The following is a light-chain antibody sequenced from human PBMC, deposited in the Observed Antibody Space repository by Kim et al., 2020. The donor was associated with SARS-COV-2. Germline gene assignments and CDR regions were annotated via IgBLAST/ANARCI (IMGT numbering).Light chain of an antibody. CDR1: NGAATSFHY. V-gene: IGLV7-46*01. J-gene: IGLJ3*02. Sequence: PEGAVPSAFGSGNGAATSFHYPYGFQQKPGQAPRTLIYDTSSQHSWTPARFTGSLSGGKAALTLSGAQPEDEADYYCLLSYRGIRVFGGGTQLTVL. CDR2: DTS. CDR3: LLSYRGIRV.